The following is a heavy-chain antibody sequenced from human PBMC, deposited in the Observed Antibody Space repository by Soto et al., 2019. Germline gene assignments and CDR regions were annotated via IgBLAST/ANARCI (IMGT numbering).Heavy chain of an antibody. V-gene: IGHV4-34*01. CDR2: INHSGST. CDR1: GGSFSGYY. CDR3: ARGGGGRLRLGDSIVWYYYYGMDV. Sequence: SETLSLTCAVYGGSFSGYYWSWIRQPPGKGLEWIGEINHSGSTNYNPSLKRRVTISVDTSKNQFSLKLSSVTAADTAVYYGARGGGGRLRLGDSIVWYYYYGMDVWGQGTTVTVSS. D-gene: IGHD3-16*01. J-gene: IGHJ6*02.